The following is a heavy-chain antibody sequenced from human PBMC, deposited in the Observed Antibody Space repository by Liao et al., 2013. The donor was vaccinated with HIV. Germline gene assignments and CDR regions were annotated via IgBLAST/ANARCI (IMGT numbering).Heavy chain of an antibody. CDR2: IYYSGST. CDR3: AGYPRSSGYRY. V-gene: IGHV4-30-4*08. CDR1: GGSINTNNYY. Sequence: QVQLQESGPGVVKPSETLSLTCTVSGGSINTNNYYWSWIRQPPGKGLEWIGYIYYSGSTYYNPSLKSRLTISVDTSKNQFSLKLSSVTAADTAVYYCAGYPRSSGYRYWGQGTLVTVSS. D-gene: IGHD3-22*01. J-gene: IGHJ4*02.